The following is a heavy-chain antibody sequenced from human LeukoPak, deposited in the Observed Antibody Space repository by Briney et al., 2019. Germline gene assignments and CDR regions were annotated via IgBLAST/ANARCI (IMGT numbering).Heavy chain of an antibody. CDR1: GFTFGSYS. J-gene: IGHJ4*02. V-gene: IGHV3-48*02. CDR3: ARMGIAVAGTCYYFDY. D-gene: IGHD6-19*01. CDR2: ISSSSSTI. Sequence: PGGSLRLSCTASGFTFGSYSMNWVRQAPGKGLEWVSYISSSSSTIYYADSVKGRFTISRDNAKNSLYLQMNSLRDEDTAVYYCARMGIAVAGTCYYFDYWGPGTLVTVSS.